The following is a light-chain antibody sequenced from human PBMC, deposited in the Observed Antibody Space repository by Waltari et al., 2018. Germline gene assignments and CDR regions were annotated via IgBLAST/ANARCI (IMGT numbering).Light chain of an antibody. CDR2: DVS. V-gene: IGLV2-14*03. CDR3: SSFADTFYV. J-gene: IGLJ1*01. Sequence: QSALTQPASVSGSPGQSITISCSGTSSDVGGYNYVSWYQQHPGKAPQLMISDVSNRPSGVSNRFSGSKSGNTASLTISGLQAEDEADYYCSSFADTFYVFGTGTKVTVL. CDR1: SSDVGGYNY.